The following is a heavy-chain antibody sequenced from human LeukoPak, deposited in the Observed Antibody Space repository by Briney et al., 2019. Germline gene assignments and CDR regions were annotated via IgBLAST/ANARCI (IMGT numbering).Heavy chain of an antibody. CDR2: ISGSGGST. V-gene: IGHV3-23*01. CDR1: GFTFSSYA. J-gene: IGHJ5*02. D-gene: IGHD2-21*01. Sequence: GGSLRLSCAASGFTFSSYAMSWVRQAPGKGLEWVSAISGSGGSTYYADSVKGRFTISRDNSKNTLYLQMNSLRAEDTAVYYCASLINIVVVIAILMAWFDPWGQGTLVTVSS. CDR3: ASLINIVVVIAILMAWFDP.